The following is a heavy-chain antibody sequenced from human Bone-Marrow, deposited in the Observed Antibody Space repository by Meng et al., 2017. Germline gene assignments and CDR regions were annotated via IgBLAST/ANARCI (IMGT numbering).Heavy chain of an antibody. CDR3: ARGPTTMAHDFDY. D-gene: IGHD4-11*01. V-gene: IGHV4-34*01. CDR1: GGSFSDYY. CDR2: INHSGST. Sequence: QVQRQQGGAGVLKPSEPLSLTCVVSGGSFSDYYWSWIRQPPGKGLEWIGEINHSGSTNYNPSLESRATISVDTSKNNLSLKLSSVTAADSAVYYCARGPTTMAHDFDYWGQGTLVTVSS. J-gene: IGHJ4*02.